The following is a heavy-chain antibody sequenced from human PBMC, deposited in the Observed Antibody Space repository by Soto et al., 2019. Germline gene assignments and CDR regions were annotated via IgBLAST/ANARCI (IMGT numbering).Heavy chain of an antibody. V-gene: IGHV3-21*01. Sequence: EVQLVESGGGLVKHGGSLRLSGAASGFTFGTYTMNWVRQAPGKGLEWVSSIGTTSSYIYYADSVRGRFTISRDNARDSLYLQMSSLRAEDTAVYYCARVMCGDCSTYYYYSMDVW. CDR3: ARVMCGDCSTYYYYSMDV. J-gene: IGHJ6*03. D-gene: IGHD2-21*02. CDR1: GFTFGTYT. CDR2: IGTTSSYI.